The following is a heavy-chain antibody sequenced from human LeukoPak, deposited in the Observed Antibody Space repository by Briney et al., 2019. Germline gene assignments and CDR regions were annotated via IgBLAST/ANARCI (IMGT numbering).Heavy chain of an antibody. CDR3: AKGSYYYDSSGYLDY. CDR1: RFTFSSYA. Sequence: PGGSLRLSCAASRFTFSSYAMSWVRQAPGKGLEWVSAISGSGGSTYYADSVKGRFTISRDNSKNTLYLQMNSLRAEDTAVYYCAKGSYYYDSSGYLDYWGQGTLVTVSS. D-gene: IGHD3-22*01. CDR2: ISGSGGST. V-gene: IGHV3-23*01. J-gene: IGHJ4*02.